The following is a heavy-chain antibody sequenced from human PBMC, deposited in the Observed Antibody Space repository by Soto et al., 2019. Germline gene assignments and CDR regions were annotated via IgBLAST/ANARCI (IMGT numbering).Heavy chain of an antibody. CDR1: GGTFSSYT. J-gene: IGHJ5*02. CDR3: ARDSSSGNNWFDP. D-gene: IGHD6-19*01. CDR2: IIPILGIA. Sequence: ASVKVSCKASGGTFSSYTISWVRQAPGQGLEWMGRIIPILGIANYAQKFQGRVTITADKSTSTAYMELSSLRSEDTAVYYCARDSSSGNNWFDPWGQGTLVTVSS. V-gene: IGHV1-69*04.